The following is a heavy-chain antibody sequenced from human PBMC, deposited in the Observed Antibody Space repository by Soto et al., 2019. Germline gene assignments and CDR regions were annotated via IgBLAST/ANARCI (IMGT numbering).Heavy chain of an antibody. D-gene: IGHD3-22*01. CDR2: ISYDGSNK. Sequence: PGGSLRLSCAASGFTFSSYGMHWVRQAPGKGLEWVAVISYDGSNKYYADSVKGRFTISRDNSKNTLYLQMNSLRAEDTAVYYCAKDIKEYLYDNSGDYYYGMDVWGQGTTVTVSS. J-gene: IGHJ6*02. V-gene: IGHV3-30*18. CDR1: GFTFSSYG. CDR3: AKDIKEYLYDNSGDYYYGMDV.